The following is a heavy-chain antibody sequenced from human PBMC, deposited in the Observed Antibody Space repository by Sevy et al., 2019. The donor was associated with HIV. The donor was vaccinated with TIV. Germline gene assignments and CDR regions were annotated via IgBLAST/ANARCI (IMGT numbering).Heavy chain of an antibody. D-gene: IGHD5-12*01. V-gene: IGHV1-2*02. CDR2: INPASGAT. J-gene: IGHJ4*02. Sequence: ASVKVSCKASGYIFSDYWIYWVRQAPGQGFEWMGWINPASGATVSGQKFQGRVAMTSDTSINTAYMELYRLTSDDTAVYYCARGGSDGNYWGQRSLVTVSS. CDR3: ARGGSDGNY. CDR1: GYIFSDYW.